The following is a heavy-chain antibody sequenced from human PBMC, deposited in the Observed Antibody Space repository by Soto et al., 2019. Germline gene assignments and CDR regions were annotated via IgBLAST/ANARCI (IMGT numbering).Heavy chain of an antibody. CDR1: GFTFSSYA. CDR3: AKDLGFTSSWQYGLDV. Sequence: EVQLLESGGGLVQPGGSLILSCVASGFTFSSYAVNWVRQAPGKGLEWVSVISGSGGTTFYADSVKGRFTISRDNSKNTLYLQMSSLRAEDTAVYYCAKDLGFTSSWQYGLDVWGQGTTLTVSS. D-gene: IGHD6-13*01. CDR2: ISGSGGTT. J-gene: IGHJ6*02. V-gene: IGHV3-23*01.